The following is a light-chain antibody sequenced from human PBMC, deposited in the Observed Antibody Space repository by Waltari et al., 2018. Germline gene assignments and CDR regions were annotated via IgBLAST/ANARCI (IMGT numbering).Light chain of an antibody. Sequence: DIQMTQSTSSLSASVGDGVTITCRASQSIASYLKWYQQKPGKAPKVLIYAASSLQSGVPSRFSGSGSGTDFTLTIISLQPEDFASYYCQQSYSTPWTFGQGTKVEIK. CDR3: QQSYSTPWT. CDR2: AAS. CDR1: QSIASY. J-gene: IGKJ1*01. V-gene: IGKV1-39*01.